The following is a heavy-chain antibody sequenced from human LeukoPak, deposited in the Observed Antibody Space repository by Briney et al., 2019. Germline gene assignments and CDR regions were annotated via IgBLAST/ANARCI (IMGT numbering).Heavy chain of an antibody. Sequence: SETLSLTCTVSDGSISGRYWSWIRQPAGKGLEWIGRIYTNENTNYNPSLKSRLTMSIDTSNNPFSLRLSSVTAADTAVYYCARIASGYFADYFDYWGQGTLVTVSS. J-gene: IGHJ4*02. CDR2: IYTNENT. CDR3: ARIASGYFADYFDY. CDR1: DGSISGRY. V-gene: IGHV4-4*07. D-gene: IGHD5-12*01.